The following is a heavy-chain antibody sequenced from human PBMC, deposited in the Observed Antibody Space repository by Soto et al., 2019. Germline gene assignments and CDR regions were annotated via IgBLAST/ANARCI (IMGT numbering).Heavy chain of an antibody. CDR2: ISGSGGST. Sequence: GGSLRLSCAASGFTFSSYAMSWVRQAPGKGLEWVSAISGSGGSTYYADSVKGRFTISGDNSKNTLYLQMNSLRAEDTAVYYCAKVSGSYYNVGYWGQGTLVTVSS. CDR3: AKVSGSYYNVGY. V-gene: IGHV3-23*01. J-gene: IGHJ4*02. CDR1: GFTFSSYA. D-gene: IGHD3-10*01.